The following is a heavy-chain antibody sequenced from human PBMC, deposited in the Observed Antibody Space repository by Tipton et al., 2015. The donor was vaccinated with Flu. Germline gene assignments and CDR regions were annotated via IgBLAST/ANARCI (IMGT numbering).Heavy chain of an antibody. J-gene: IGHJ4*02. CDR1: GGSLSSYY. CDR2: SYTSGGT. V-gene: IGHV4-4*07. CDR3: AGGSGSGTFMIFDF. D-gene: IGHD3-10*01. Sequence: TLSLTCTVSGGSLSSYYWSWIRQPAGKGLEWIGRSYTSGGTKFNPSLRGRLTMSVDASKKEFSLKLSSVTAADTAVYYCAGGSGSGTFMIFDFWGQGTLVTVSS.